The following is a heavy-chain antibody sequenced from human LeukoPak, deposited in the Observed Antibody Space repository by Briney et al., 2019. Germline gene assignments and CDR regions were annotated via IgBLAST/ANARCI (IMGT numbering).Heavy chain of an antibody. CDR3: ARSVHRLWSGGYFDY. J-gene: IGHJ4*02. CDR1: GFTLSSNY. V-gene: IGHV3-53*01. D-gene: IGHD5-18*01. CDR2: IYSGGNT. Sequence: GGSLRLPCAAPGFTLSSNYMSWVPQPPGKGLEGPSVIYSGGNTYYPDSVKGRFTISRDNSKNTLYLQMNSLRAEDTAVYYCARSVHRLWSGGYFDYWGQGTLVTVSS.